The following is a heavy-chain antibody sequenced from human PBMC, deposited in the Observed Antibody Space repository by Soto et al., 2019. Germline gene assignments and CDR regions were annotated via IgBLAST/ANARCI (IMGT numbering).Heavy chain of an antibody. J-gene: IGHJ5*01. CDR1: GYSFISYW. Sequence: PGESLKISCKGSGYSFISYWIAWVRQMPGKGLEYLGTIYPGDSDTRYSPSFQGQVTISADKSISTAYLQWSSLKASDTAMYYCARGLYGSGSYYKGWFVSWGQGTLVTVSS. CDR2: IYPGDSDT. CDR3: ARGLYGSGSYYKGWFVS. V-gene: IGHV5-51*01. D-gene: IGHD3-10*01.